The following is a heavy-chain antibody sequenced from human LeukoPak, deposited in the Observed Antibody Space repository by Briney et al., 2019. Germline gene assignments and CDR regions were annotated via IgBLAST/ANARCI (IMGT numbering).Heavy chain of an antibody. J-gene: IGHJ6*03. CDR1: GFTFSGNF. Sequence: PGGSLRLSCAASGFTFSGNFMSWVRQAPGKGLEWVSIIYRGGTTYYADSVGGRFTISRDNSKNTLYLQMNSLRAEDTAVYYCARDGYGNNYMDVWGKGTTVTVSS. V-gene: IGHV3-53*01. CDR3: ARDGYGNNYMDV. D-gene: IGHD5-18*01. CDR2: IYRGGTT.